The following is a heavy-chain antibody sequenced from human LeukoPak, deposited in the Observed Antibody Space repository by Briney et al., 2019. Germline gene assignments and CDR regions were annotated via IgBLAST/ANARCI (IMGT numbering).Heavy chain of an antibody. CDR1: GFTFSSYG. D-gene: IGHD3-10*01. CDR2: IWYDGSNK. J-gene: IGHJ4*02. V-gene: IGHV3-33*01. CDR3: ARDGTARYGSGVFDY. Sequence: GGSLRLSCAASGFTFSSYGMHWVRQDPGKGLEWVAVIWYDGSNKYYADSVKGRFTISRDNSKNTLYLQMNSLRAEDTAVYYCARDGTARYGSGVFDYWGQGTLVTVSS.